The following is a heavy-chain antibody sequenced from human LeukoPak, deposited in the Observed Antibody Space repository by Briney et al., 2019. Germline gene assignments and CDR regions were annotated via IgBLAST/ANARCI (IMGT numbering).Heavy chain of an antibody. CDR2: INPNSGGT. V-gene: IGHV1-2*02. J-gene: IGHJ4*02. CDR1: GYTFTGYY. Sequence: ASVKVSCKASGYTFTGYYMHWVRQAPGQGLEWMGWINPNSGGTNYAQKFQGRVTMTRDTSISTAYMELSRLRSDDTAVYYCARSPHYDFWSAPGYWGQGTLVTVPS. D-gene: IGHD3-3*01. CDR3: ARSPHYDFWSAPGY.